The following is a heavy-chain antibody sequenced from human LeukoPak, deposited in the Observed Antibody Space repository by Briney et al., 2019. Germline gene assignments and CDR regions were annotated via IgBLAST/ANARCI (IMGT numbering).Heavy chain of an antibody. V-gene: IGHV3-23*01. CDR1: GFTFSSYA. CDR2: ISGSGGST. J-gene: IGHJ4*02. D-gene: IGHD6-13*01. Sequence: TGGSLRLSCAASGFTFSSYAMSWVRQAPGKGLEWVSAISGSGGSTYYADSVKGRFTISRDNSKNTLYLQMNSLRAEDTAVYYCAKGLWQQLVPDYWGQGTLVTVSS. CDR3: AKGLWQQLVPDY.